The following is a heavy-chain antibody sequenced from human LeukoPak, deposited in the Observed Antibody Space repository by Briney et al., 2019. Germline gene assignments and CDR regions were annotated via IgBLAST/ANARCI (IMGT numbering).Heavy chain of an antibody. CDR2: TNQDGSQK. CDR3: LGSASYTH. Sequence: GGSLRLSCAASGFSFSNYWMTWARQAPGKGLEWVAHTNQDGSQKNYLDSVRGRFTISRDNAKSSLYLQMNSLRVDDTAVYFCLGSASYTHWGQGTLVTVSS. D-gene: IGHD3-10*01. J-gene: IGHJ4*02. CDR1: GFSFSNYW. V-gene: IGHV3-7*01.